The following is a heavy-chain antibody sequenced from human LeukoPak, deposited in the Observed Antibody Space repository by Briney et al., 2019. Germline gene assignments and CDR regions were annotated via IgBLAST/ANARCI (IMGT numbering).Heavy chain of an antibody. Sequence: ASVTVSCKVSVYTLTELSMHWVRQAPGKGLEWMGGFDPEDGETIYAQKFQGRVTMTEDTSTDTAYMELSSLRSEDTAVYYCATGVIFPYSGSYHGWFDPWGQGTLVTVSS. V-gene: IGHV1-24*01. J-gene: IGHJ5*02. CDR1: VYTLTELS. D-gene: IGHD1-26*01. CDR2: FDPEDGET. CDR3: ATGVIFPYSGSYHGWFDP.